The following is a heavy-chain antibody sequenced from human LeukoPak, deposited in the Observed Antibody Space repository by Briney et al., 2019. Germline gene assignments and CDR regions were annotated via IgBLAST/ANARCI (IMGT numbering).Heavy chain of an antibody. CDR1: GFTFTSYA. D-gene: IGHD3-16*02. CDR2: VSSDGISK. J-gene: IGHJ4*02. CDR3: ARPYDYVWGSYRSTSTNTFDY. V-gene: IGHV3-30*01. Sequence: GGSLRLSCAASGFTFTSYALHWVRQAPGKGLEWVAVVSSDGISKYYADSVQGRFTISRDNSKNTVYLQMDSLTADDTAVYYCARPYDYVWGSYRSTSTNTFDYWGQGALVTVSS.